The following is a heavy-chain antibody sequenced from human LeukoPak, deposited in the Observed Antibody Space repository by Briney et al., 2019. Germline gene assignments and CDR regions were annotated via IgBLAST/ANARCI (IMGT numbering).Heavy chain of an antibody. J-gene: IGHJ3*02. V-gene: IGHV3-48*03. D-gene: IGHD2-15*01. CDR2: ISSSGSNI. CDR3: ARDCGGGSCYGPYDAFDI. Sequence: PGGSLRLSCAASGFTFSSYEMNWVRQAPGKGLEWVSYISSSGSNIYYADSVKGRFTISRDNAKNSLYLQMNSLRAEDTAVYYCARDCGGGSCYGPYDAFDIWGQGTMVTVSS. CDR1: GFTFSSYE.